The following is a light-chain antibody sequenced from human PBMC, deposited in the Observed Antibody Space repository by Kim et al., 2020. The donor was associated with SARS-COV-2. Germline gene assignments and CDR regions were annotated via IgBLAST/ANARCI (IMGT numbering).Light chain of an antibody. Sequence: VALGQTVRITCQGHSLRSSYATWYQQKPGQAPILVIYGKNNRPSGIPDRFSGSSSGNTASLTITGTQAGDEADYYCNSRDSNDNVVFGGGTQLTVL. CDR2: GKN. CDR3: NSRDSNDNVV. V-gene: IGLV3-19*01. CDR1: SLRSSY. J-gene: IGLJ2*01.